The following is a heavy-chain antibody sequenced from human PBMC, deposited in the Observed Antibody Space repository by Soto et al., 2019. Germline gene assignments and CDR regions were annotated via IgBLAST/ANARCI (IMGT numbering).Heavy chain of an antibody. V-gene: IGHV1-3*01. CDR3: ARDSAPGVLTGYYNVGWFDP. J-gene: IGHJ5*02. D-gene: IGHD3-9*01. CDR2: INAGNGNT. CDR1: GDTFTSYA. Sequence: ASVKVSCKASGDTFTSYAMHWVRQAPGQRLEWMGWINAGNGNTKYSQKFQGRVTITRDTSASTAYMELSSLRSEDTAVYYCARDSAPGVLTGYYNVGWFDPWGQGTLVTVSS.